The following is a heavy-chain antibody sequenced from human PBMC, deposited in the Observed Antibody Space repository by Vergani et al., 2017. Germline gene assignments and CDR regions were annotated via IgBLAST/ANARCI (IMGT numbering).Heavy chain of an antibody. Sequence: ELQLVESGGGLVQPGGSLRLSRAASGSPVSGNYMTWVRQAPGKGLEWVSHSYSGDETYYADPVKGRVTISRDISKNTLHLQINNLRVEDPAVYYCARGNYYGSGTYVDPWGQGTLVTVSS. CDR1: GSPVSGNY. J-gene: IGHJ5*02. CDR3: ARGNYYGSGTYVDP. D-gene: IGHD3-10*01. V-gene: IGHV3-66*02. CDR2: SYSGDET.